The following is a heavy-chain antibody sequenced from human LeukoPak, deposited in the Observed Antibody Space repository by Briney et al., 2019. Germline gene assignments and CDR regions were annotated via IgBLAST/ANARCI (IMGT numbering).Heavy chain of an antibody. J-gene: IGHJ4*02. Sequence: QSGGSLGLSCAASGFTFSSYAMHWVRQAPGKGLEWVAVISYDGSNKYYADSVKGRFTISRDNSKNTLYLQMNSLRAEDTAVYYCARFNWNDDGNYFDYWGQGTLVTVSS. V-gene: IGHV3-30-3*01. CDR1: GFTFSSYA. CDR3: ARFNWNDDGNYFDY. D-gene: IGHD1-20*01. CDR2: ISYDGSNK.